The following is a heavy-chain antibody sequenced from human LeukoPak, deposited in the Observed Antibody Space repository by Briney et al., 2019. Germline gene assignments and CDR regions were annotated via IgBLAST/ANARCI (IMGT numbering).Heavy chain of an antibody. V-gene: IGHV3-23*01. CDR1: VFTFSSYS. CDR3: AKETGYSGYDYGDY. J-gene: IGHJ4*02. CDR2: ISGSGGST. Sequence: GWSLRLSFPSSVFTFSSYSRSWVRQAPVKGRHWVSGISGSGGSTYYADSVKGRFTISRDNSKNTLYLQMNSLRAEDTAVYYCAKETGYSGYDYGDYWGQGTLVTVSS. D-gene: IGHD5-12*01.